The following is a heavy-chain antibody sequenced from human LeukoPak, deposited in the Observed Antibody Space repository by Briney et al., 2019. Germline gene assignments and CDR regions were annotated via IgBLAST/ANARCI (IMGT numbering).Heavy chain of an antibody. D-gene: IGHD2-15*01. J-gene: IGHJ5*02. CDR2: IKQDGSEK. V-gene: IGHV3-7*01. Sequence: GGSLRLSCAASGFTFSSYWMSWVRQAPGKGLEWVANIKQDGSEKYYVDSAKGRFTISRDNAKNSLYLQMNSLRAEDTAVYYCARESEGYCSGGSCYSSWFDPWGQGTLVTVSS. CDR3: ARESEGYCSGGSCYSSWFDP. CDR1: GFTFSSYW.